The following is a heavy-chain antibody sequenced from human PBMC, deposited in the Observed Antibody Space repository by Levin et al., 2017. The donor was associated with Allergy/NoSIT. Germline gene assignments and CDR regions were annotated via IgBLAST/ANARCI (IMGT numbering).Heavy chain of an antibody. CDR1: GFPFSSYG. J-gene: IGHJ4*02. Sequence: GGSLRLSCAASGFPFSSYGLHWVRQAPGKGLEWVAVISSDGSNQHYADSVKGRFTVSRDNSKNTLYLQMNSLRGEDAAVYSCARDQHSSGWNAADNWGQGTLVTVSS. D-gene: IGHD6-19*01. CDR2: ISSDGSNQ. CDR3: ARDQHSSGWNAADN. V-gene: IGHV3-30*04.